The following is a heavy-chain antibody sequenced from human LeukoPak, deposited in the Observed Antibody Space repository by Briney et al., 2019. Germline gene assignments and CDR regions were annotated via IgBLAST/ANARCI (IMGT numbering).Heavy chain of an antibody. D-gene: IGHD6-19*01. J-gene: IGHJ4*02. CDR2: IYYSGST. V-gene: IGHV4-59*01. CDR3: ARDKAVAGTDYFDY. Sequence: SETLSLTCTVSGGSISSYYWSWIRQPPGKGLEWIGYIYYSGSTNYNPSLKSRVTISVDTSKNQFSLKLSSVTAADTAVYYCARDKAVAGTDYFDYWGQGTLVTVSP. CDR1: GGSISSYY.